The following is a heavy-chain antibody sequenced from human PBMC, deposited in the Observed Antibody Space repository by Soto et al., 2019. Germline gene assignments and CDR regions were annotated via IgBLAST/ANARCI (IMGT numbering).Heavy chain of an antibody. CDR2: IYHSGST. D-gene: IGHD6-6*01. V-gene: IGHV4-30-2*01. J-gene: IGHJ4*02. CDR1: GCSISSGFYS. Sequence: PSETLSLTSAVSGCSISSGFYSWSWIRQPPGKGLEWIGYIYHSGSTYYNPSLKSRVTISVDTSKNQFSLKLTSVTAADTGVYYCASSSPFHYWGPGILVTV. CDR3: ASSSPFHY.